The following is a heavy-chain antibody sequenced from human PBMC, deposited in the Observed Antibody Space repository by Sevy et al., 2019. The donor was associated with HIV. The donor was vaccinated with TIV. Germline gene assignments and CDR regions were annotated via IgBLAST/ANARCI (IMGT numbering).Heavy chain of an antibody. CDR2: IYHSGST. CDR3: ARDSAYCSSTSCLQPLDY. V-gene: IGHV4-38-2*02. D-gene: IGHD2-2*01. CDR1: GYSINSGYY. J-gene: IGHJ4*02. Sequence: SETLSLTCAVSGYSINSGYYWGWIRQPPGKGLEWIGSIYHSGSTYYNPSLKSRVTISVDTSKNQFSLKLSSVTAADTAVYYCARDSAYCSSTSCLQPLDYWGQGTLVTVSS.